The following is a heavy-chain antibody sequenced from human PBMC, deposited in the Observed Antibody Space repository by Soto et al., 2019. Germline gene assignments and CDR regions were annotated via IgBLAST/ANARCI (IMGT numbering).Heavy chain of an antibody. Sequence: GESLKISWKGSGCSFTSYWISWVRQMPGKGLEWMGRIDPSDSYTNYSPSFQGHVTISADKSISTAYLQWSSLKASDTAMYYCARIYGSGSYYPGSDYYYYYGMDVWGQGTTVTVSS. CDR3: ARIYGSGSYYPGSDYYYYYGMDV. J-gene: IGHJ6*02. V-gene: IGHV5-10-1*01. CDR1: GCSFTSYW. D-gene: IGHD3-10*01. CDR2: IDPSDSYT.